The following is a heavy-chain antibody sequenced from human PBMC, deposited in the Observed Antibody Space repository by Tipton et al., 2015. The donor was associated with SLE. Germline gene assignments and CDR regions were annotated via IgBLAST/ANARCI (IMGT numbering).Heavy chain of an antibody. J-gene: IGHJ3*02. D-gene: IGHD5-24*01. CDR3: ARAPVEMATIGAFDI. CDR1: GFTFSSYA. V-gene: IGHV3-64*01. Sequence: SLRLSCAASGFTFSSYAMHWVRRAPGKGLEYVSAISSNGGSTYYANSVKGRFTISRDNSKNTLYLQMGSLRAEDMAVYYCARAPVEMATIGAFDIWGQGTMVTVSS. CDR2: ISSNGGST.